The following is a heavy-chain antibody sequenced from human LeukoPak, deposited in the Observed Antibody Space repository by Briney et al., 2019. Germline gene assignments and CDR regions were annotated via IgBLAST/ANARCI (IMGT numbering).Heavy chain of an antibody. V-gene: IGHV1-2*02. D-gene: IGHD1-1*01. CDR3: AILSVPGTTDSSFDY. CDR2: INPNSGGT. J-gene: IGHJ4*02. CDR1: GYTYTGYY. Sequence: ASVKVSCKASGYTYTGYYMHWVRQAPGQGLEWTGWINPNSGGTNYAQKFQGRVTMTRDTSISTAYMELSSLRSEDTAVYYCAILSVPGTTDSSFDYWGQGTLVTVSS.